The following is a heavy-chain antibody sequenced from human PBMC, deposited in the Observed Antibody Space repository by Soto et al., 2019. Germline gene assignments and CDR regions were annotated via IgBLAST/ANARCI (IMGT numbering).Heavy chain of an antibody. J-gene: IGHJ2*01. CDR2: ISYDGSNK. CDR1: GFTFSSYG. CDR3: AKDLKSIAARRSYWYFDP. V-gene: IGHV3-30*18. Sequence: GGSLRLSCAASGFTFSSYGMHWVRQAPGKGLEWVAVISYDGSNKYYADSVKGRFTISRDNSKNTLYLQMNSLRAEDTAVYYCAKDLKSIAARRSYWYFDPWGRGTLVTVSS. D-gene: IGHD6-6*01.